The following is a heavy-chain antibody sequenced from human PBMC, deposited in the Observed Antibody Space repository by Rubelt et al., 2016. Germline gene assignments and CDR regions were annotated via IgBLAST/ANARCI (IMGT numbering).Heavy chain of an antibody. CDR1: GYSFTTYS. CDR2: INAGNGNT. D-gene: IGHD6-19*01. J-gene: IGHJ4*02. Sequence: QVQLVQSGAEVKKPGASVKVSCKAAGYSFTTYSIHWVRQAPGQRLEWMGWINAGNGNTKYSQKFQGRVTSTRDTSASTAYMELSSLRSEDTAIYYGATGYSSGWYVAYWGQGTLVTVSS. CDR3: ATGYSSGWYVAY. V-gene: IGHV1-3*01.